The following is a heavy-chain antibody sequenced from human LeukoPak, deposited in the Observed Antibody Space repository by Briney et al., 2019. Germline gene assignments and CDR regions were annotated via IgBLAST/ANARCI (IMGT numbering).Heavy chain of an antibody. CDR1: GGTFSSYT. CDR2: IIPILGIA. CDR3: ARDYGDYSYYFDY. D-gene: IGHD4-17*01. V-gene: IGHV1-69*04. Sequence: SVKVSCKASGGTFSSYTISWVRQAPEQGLEWMGRIIPILGIANYAQKFQGRVTITADKSTSTAYMELSSLRSEDTAVYYCARDYGDYSYYFDYWGQGTLVTVSS. J-gene: IGHJ4*02.